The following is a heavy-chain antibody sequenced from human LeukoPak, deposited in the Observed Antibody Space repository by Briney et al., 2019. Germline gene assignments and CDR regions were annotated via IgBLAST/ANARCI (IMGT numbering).Heavy chain of an antibody. CDR2: IRSKANSYAT. CDR1: GFTFSSYW. Sequence: GGSLRLSCAASGFTFSSYWMHWVRQAPGKGLEWVGRIRSKANSYATAYAASVKGRVTISRDDSKNTAYLQMNSLKTEDTAVYYCTRTIIGTTTPFDYWGQGTLVTVSS. CDR3: TRTIIGTTTPFDY. V-gene: IGHV3-73*01. D-gene: IGHD1-7*01. J-gene: IGHJ4*02.